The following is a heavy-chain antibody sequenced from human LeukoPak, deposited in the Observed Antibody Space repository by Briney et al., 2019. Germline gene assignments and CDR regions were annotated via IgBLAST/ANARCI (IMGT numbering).Heavy chain of an antibody. Sequence: PGRSLRLSCAASGFTFNTYGIHWVRQAPGKGLEWVAVISYDGSNKDYADSVKGRFTVSRDNSKNTLYLQMNSLRAEDTAVYYCVKNYYDSSGYYYPFDYWGQGTLVTVSS. D-gene: IGHD3-22*01. J-gene: IGHJ4*02. CDR1: GFTFNTYG. CDR3: VKNYYDSSGYYYPFDY. V-gene: IGHV3-30*18. CDR2: ISYDGSNK.